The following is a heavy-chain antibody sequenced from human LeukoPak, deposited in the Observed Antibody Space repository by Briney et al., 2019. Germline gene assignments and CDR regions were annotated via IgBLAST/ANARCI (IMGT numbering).Heavy chain of an antibody. D-gene: IGHD5-12*01. V-gene: IGHV4-59*01. CDR3: ARAGGYRLNFDY. CDR1: GGSISSYY. J-gene: IGHJ4*02. Sequence: SETLSLTCTVSGGSISSYYWSWIRQPPGKGLEWIGYIYYSGSTNYNPSLKSRVTISVDTSKNQFSLKLSSVTTADTAVYYCARAGGYRLNFDYWGQGTLVTVSS. CDR2: IYYSGST.